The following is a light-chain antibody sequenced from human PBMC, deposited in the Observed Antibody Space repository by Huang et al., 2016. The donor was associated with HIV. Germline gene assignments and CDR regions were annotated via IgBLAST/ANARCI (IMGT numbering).Light chain of an antibody. CDR2: DAS. V-gene: IGKV3-11*01. CDR3: QQRSNWPPFT. CDR1: QDINTY. Sequence: EILLTQSPATLSLSPGERATLSCRASQDINTYLAWYQQKPGQAPRLLIYDASTRATDIPARCRGSGSGTDFTLTISNLEPEDFAVYFCQQRSNWPPFTFGPGTKLDIK. J-gene: IGKJ3*01.